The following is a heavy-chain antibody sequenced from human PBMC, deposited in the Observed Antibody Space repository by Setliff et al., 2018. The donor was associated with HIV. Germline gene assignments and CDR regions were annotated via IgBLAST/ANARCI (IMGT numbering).Heavy chain of an antibody. CDR1: GFTFSTYS. Sequence: PGGSLSLSCAASGFTFSTYSMNWVRQAPGKGLEWVSYISGTSGTMYYADSVKGRFTISRDNAKNSLFLQMNSLTAEDTAVYYCARDPRASYLSYYYYHYLDVWGKGTRSPSP. V-gene: IGHV3-48*01. CDR2: ISGTSGTM. D-gene: IGHD3-16*02. J-gene: IGHJ6*03. CDR3: ARDPRASYLSYYYYHYLDV.